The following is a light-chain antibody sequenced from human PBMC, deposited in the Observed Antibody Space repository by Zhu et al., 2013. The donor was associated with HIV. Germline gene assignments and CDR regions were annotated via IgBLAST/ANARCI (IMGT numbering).Light chain of an antibody. CDR3: QQANSFPLT. CDR2: GAS. CDR1: QSIRNH. J-gene: IGKJ3*01. Sequence: DIQMTQSPSSLSASVGDRVTITCRASQSIRNHLNWYQRKPGKAPNLLIYGASSLQSGAPSRFSGSGSGTDFTLTISSLQPEDFATYYCQQANSFPLTFGPGTKVDIK. V-gene: IGKV1-39*01.